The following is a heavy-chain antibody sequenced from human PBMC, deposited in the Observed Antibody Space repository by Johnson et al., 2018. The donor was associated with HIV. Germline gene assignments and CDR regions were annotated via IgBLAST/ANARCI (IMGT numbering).Heavy chain of an antibody. CDR1: GFSFSNAW. Sequence: VQLVESGGGLVKAGGSLRLSCAASGFSFSNAWMRWVRQAPGKGLEWVGRIKSKTDGETTDYAAPVKGRFTTSRDDSKNTLYLQMNSLKTEDTAMYYCTTDPWWNGYHAFDVWGQGTMVTVSS. V-gene: IGHV3-15*01. CDR2: IKSKTDGETT. J-gene: IGHJ3*01. CDR3: TTDPWWNGYHAFDV. D-gene: IGHD1-1*01.